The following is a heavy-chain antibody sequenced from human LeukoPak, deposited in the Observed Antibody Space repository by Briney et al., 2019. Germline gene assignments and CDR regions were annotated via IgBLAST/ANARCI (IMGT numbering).Heavy chain of an antibody. CDR3: AHGTMYQLDY. D-gene: IGHD2-2*01. V-gene: IGHV3-23*01. J-gene: IGHJ4*02. CDR1: GFSFSSDG. CDR2: ILGGAGST. Sequence: PGGSLRLSCSASGFSFSSDGMSWVRQAPGKGLEWVSGILGGAGSTYYADSVKGRFTISRDNSKNTLYLQMNSLRAEDTAVYYCAHGTMYQLDYWGQGTLVTVSS.